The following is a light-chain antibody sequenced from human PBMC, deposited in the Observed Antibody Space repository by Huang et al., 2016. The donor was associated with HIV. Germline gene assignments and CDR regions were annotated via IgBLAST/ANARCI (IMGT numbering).Light chain of an antibody. J-gene: IGKJ4*01. Sequence: EIEMTQSPATLSVSPGERATLSCRASHSVDSDLAWYQQKPCQAPRLLIYDASTRATCISSKFNGNVSGTECSLSITNLQSEDFAVYYCQKYNDWPPLTFGGGTKVEI. CDR3: QKYNDWPPLT. V-gene: IGKV3-15*01. CDR1: HSVDSD. CDR2: DAS.